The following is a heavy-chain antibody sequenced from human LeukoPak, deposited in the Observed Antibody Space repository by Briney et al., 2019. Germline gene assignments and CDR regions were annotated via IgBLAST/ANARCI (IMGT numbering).Heavy chain of an antibody. D-gene: IGHD1-1*01. CDR3: ARGDFESGTYNDAFDV. Sequence: GGSLRLSCVASGFTFDDYAMHWVRQAPGKGLEWVSGISWNSGTIGYADSVKGRFTISRDNAKNSLYLQMSSLRVEDTAVYYCARGDFESGTYNDAFDVWGQGTMVTVS. CDR2: ISWNSGTI. J-gene: IGHJ3*01. V-gene: IGHV3-9*01. CDR1: GFTFDDYA.